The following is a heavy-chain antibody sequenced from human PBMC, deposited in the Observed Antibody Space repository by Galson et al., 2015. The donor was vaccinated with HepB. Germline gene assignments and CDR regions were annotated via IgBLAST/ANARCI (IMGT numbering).Heavy chain of an antibody. D-gene: IGHD6-19*01. CDR2: TYYRSKWYN. Sequence: CAISGDSVSSNRAAWNWLRQSPSRGLEWLGRTYYRSKWYNDYAVSVKSRITINPDTSKNQFSLQLNSVTPEDTAVYYCAREVGYSSGWYQGYYYGMDVWGQGTTVTVSS. J-gene: IGHJ6*02. CDR1: GDSVSSNRAA. V-gene: IGHV6-1*01. CDR3: AREVGYSSGWYQGYYYGMDV.